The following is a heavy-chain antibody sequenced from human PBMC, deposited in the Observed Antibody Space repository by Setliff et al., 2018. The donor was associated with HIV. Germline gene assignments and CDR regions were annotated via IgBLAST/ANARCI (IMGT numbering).Heavy chain of an antibody. D-gene: IGHD3-22*01. Sequence: PSETLSLTCTVSGGSISSYYWSWIRQPPGKGLEWMGYIYHSGTSNYSPSLQSRVAISVDTSRNQLSLKLDSVTAADTAVYYCARGDDFHDGSGYYYPWGQGTLVTVSS. CDR2: IYHSGTS. V-gene: IGHV4-59*01. CDR1: GGSISSYY. CDR3: ARGDDFHDGSGYYYP. J-gene: IGHJ5*02.